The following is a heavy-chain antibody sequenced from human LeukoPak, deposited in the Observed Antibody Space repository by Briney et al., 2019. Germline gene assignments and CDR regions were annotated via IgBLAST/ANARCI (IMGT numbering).Heavy chain of an antibody. D-gene: IGHD1-26*01. J-gene: IGHJ4*02. CDR2: ISSSSSYI. CDR1: GFTFSSYS. V-gene: IGHV3-21*01. CDR3: ARGGKMGAPHTFDY. Sequence: GGSLRLSCAASGFTFSSYSMNWVRQAPGKGLEWVSSISSSSSYIYYADSVKGRFTISRDNAKNSLYLQMNSLRAEDTAVYYCARGGKMGAPHTFDYWGQGTLVTVSS.